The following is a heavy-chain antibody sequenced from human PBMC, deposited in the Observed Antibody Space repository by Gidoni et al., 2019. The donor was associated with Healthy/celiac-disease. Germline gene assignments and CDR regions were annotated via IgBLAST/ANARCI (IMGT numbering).Heavy chain of an antibody. CDR3: AKHLDSSGWFNDAFDI. J-gene: IGHJ3*02. D-gene: IGHD6-19*01. CDR1: GFTFSSYA. V-gene: IGHV3-23*01. Sequence: EVQLLESGGGLVQPVGSLRLSCAASGFTFSSYAMSWVRQAPGKGLEWVSAISGSGGSTYYADSVKGRFTISRDNSKNTLYLQMNSLRAEDTAVYYCAKHLDSSGWFNDAFDIWGQGTMVTVSS. CDR2: ISGSGGST.